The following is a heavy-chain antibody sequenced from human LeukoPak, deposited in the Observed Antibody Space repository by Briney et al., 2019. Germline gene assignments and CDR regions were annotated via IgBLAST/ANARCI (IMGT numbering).Heavy chain of an antibody. D-gene: IGHD6-13*01. CDR2: ISSNGGST. V-gene: IGHV3-64*01. CDR1: GFTFSSYA. Sequence: SGGSLRLSCAASGFTFSSYAMHWVRQAPGKGLEYVSAISSNGGSTYYANSVKGRFTISRDNSKNTLYLQMGSLRAEDMAVYYCARGLEGGQQLKEDWFDPWGQGTLVTVSS. J-gene: IGHJ5*02. CDR3: ARGLEGGQQLKEDWFDP.